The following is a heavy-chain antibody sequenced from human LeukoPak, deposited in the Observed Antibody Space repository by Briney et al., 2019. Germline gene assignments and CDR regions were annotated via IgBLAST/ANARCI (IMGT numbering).Heavy chain of an antibody. D-gene: IGHD6-6*01. CDR2: IKPDGTTS. CDR1: GFGFSNFW. Sequence: GGSLTLSCAASGFGFSNFWMHWVRQAPGKGLVGVSRIKPDGTTSVYADSVRGGFTISRDNLKNTLYLQMRSLRAEDTAVYFCAREADPSLYASSSPDYWGQGTPVTVSS. V-gene: IGHV3-74*01. CDR3: AREADPSLYASSSPDY. J-gene: IGHJ4*01.